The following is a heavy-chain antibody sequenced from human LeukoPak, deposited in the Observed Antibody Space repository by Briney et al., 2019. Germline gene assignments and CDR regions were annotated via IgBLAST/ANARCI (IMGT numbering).Heavy chain of an antibody. D-gene: IGHD1-20*01. CDR2: VDPEDAET. V-gene: IGHV1-69-2*01. Sequence: ASVKISCKVSGYTFTDYYMHWVQQAPGKPLEWMGLVDPEDAETIYAEKFQGRVTITAHTSTDTAYMELSSLRSEDTAVYYCATGLSFITGTTGNYYYYGMDVWGQGTTVTVSS. J-gene: IGHJ6*02. CDR3: ATGLSFITGTTGNYYYYGMDV. CDR1: GYTFTDYY.